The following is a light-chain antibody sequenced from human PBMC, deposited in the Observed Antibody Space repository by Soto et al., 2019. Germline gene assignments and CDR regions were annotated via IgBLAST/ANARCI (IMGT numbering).Light chain of an antibody. V-gene: IGKV3-20*01. Sequence: DIVLTQSPGTLSLSPGERATLSCRASQTISSSHLAWYQQKPGQAPRLLIYGASSRATDIPDRFSGSGSGADFTLTISRLKPEDFAVYYCQHYDSSLRTFGPGTKVDIK. CDR1: QTISSSH. J-gene: IGKJ1*01. CDR2: GAS. CDR3: QHYDSSLRT.